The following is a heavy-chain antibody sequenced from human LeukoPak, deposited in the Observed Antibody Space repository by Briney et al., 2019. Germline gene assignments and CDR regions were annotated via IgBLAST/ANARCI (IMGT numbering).Heavy chain of an antibody. CDR1: RYTFTTSW. CDR3: ARSPGSYYNYYFDY. J-gene: IGHJ4*02. V-gene: IGHV5-51*01. D-gene: IGHD3-10*01. CDR2: IYAGDSDT. Sequence: GESLKISCKGSRYTFTTSWIGWVRQIPGKGLEWMGIIYAGDSDTRYSPSFQGQVTISVDKSISTAYLQWSSLKASDTAMYYCARSPGSYYNYYFDYWGQGTLVTVSS.